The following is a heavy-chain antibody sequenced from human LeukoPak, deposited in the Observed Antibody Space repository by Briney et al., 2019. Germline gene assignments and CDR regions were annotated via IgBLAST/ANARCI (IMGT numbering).Heavy chain of an antibody. CDR1: GFTFSTYW. CDR3: ARIPYSTGTIDY. D-gene: IGHD6-19*01. CDR2: INSDGDST. V-gene: IGHV3-74*01. Sequence: RPGGSLRLSCTASGFTFSTYWMHWVRQAPGKGLVWVSRINSDGDSTIYADSVKGRFTISRDNARNTLYLQMNSLRAEDSAVYYCARIPYSTGTIDYWGQGTLVTVSS. J-gene: IGHJ4*02.